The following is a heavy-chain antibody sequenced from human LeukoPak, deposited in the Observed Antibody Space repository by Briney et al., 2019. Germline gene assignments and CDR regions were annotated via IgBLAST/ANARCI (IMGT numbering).Heavy chain of an antibody. D-gene: IGHD3-10*01. CDR3: AKAEVLLWFGESPGAEHLQH. CDR2: ISTRGSYI. Sequence: GGSLRLSCAASGFTFSSYNMNWVRQAPGKGLEWVSPISTRGSYIYYADSVKGRFTISRDNAKNSLYLQMNSLRADDTAVYYCAKAEVLLWFGESPGAEHLQHWGQGTLVTVSS. V-gene: IGHV3-21*01. J-gene: IGHJ1*01. CDR1: GFTFSSYN.